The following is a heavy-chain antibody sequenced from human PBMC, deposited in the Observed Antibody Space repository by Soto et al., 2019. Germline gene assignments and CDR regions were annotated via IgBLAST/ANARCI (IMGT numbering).Heavy chain of an antibody. D-gene: IGHD6-6*01. CDR3: SRADRSSSLCACWFAP. CDR2: IIPIFGTA. J-gene: IGHJ5*02. CDR1: GGTFSSYA. V-gene: IGHV1-69*01. Sequence: QVQLAQSGAEVKKPGSSVKVSCKASGGTFSSYAISWVRQAPGPGLEWMGGIIPIFGTANYAQKFQGRVPIAADDSTSTAYMELSSLRSEDTAVYYCSRADRSSSLCACWFAPWGQGTLVTVSS.